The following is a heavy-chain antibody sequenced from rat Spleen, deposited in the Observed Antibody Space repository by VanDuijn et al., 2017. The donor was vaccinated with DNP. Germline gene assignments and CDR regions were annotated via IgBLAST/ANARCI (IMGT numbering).Heavy chain of an antibody. CDR3: ARWPGYNPPYAMDA. CDR1: GYSITSSY. J-gene: IGHJ4*01. CDR2: ISYSGST. Sequence: EVQLQESGPGLVKPSQSLSLTCSVTGYSITSSYRWNWIRKFPGNKMEYIGHISYSGSTSYNPSLKSRISITRDTSKNQLFLQVNSVTTEDTATYYCARWPGYNPPYAMDAWGQGTSVTVSS. V-gene: IGHV3-1*01. D-gene: IGHD1-4*01.